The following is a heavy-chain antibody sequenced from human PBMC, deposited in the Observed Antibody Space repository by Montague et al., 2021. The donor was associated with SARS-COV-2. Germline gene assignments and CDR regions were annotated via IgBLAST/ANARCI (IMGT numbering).Heavy chain of an antibody. CDR3: ARATEWRGYYYYYYMDV. V-gene: IGHV6-1*01. CDR2: TYYRSRWFN. J-gene: IGHJ6*03. CDR1: GDSVSSNSAA. Sequence: CAISGDSVSSNSAAWNWIRQSPSRGLEWLGRTYYRSRWFNDYAVSIRSRITINPDTSKNQFSLQLSPVTPEDTAVYYCARATEWRGYYYYYYMDVWGKGTTVTVSS. D-gene: IGHD1-14*01.